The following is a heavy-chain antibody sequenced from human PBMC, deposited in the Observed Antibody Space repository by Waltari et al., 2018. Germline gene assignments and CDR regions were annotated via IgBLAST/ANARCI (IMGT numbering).Heavy chain of an antibody. J-gene: IGHJ4*02. CDR1: GFTFSSYW. Sequence: EVQLVESGGGLVQPGGSLRLSCAASGFTFSSYWMSWVRQAPGKGLEWVANIKQDGSEKYYVDSVKGRFTISRDNAKNSLYLQMNSLRAEDTAVYYCARDFGGDYGDYVDYWGQGTLVTVSS. V-gene: IGHV3-7*01. CDR2: IKQDGSEK. CDR3: ARDFGGDYGDYVDY. D-gene: IGHD4-17*01.